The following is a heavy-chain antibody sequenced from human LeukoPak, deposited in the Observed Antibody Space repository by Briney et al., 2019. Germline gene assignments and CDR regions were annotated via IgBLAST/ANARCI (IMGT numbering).Heavy chain of an antibody. CDR1: GGTFSSYA. CDR2: IIPIFGTA. J-gene: IGHJ1*01. V-gene: IGHV1-69*01. Sequence: SVKVSCKASGGTFSSYAISWVRQSPGQGLEWMGGIIPIFGTANYAQKFQGRVTITADESTSTAYMELSSLRSEDTAVYYCARDGEYCSSTSCPFQHWGQGTLVTVSS. D-gene: IGHD2-2*01. CDR3: ARDGEYCSSTSCPFQH.